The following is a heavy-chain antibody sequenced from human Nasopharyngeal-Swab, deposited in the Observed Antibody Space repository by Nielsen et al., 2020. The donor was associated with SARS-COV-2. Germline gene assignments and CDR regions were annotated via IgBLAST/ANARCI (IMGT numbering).Heavy chain of an antibody. CDR3: TSGESTIVGATYYYFGMDV. CDR2: ISYSGST. D-gene: IGHD1-26*01. V-gene: IGHV4-59*13. J-gene: IGHJ6*02. CDR1: GGSISSYY. Sequence: SETLSLTCTVSGGSISSYYWSWIRQPPGKGLEWIGYISYSGSTNYNPPLKSRVTISVDTSKSQFSLKLYSVTAADTAVYYCTSGESTIVGATYYYFGMDVWGQGTTVTVSS.